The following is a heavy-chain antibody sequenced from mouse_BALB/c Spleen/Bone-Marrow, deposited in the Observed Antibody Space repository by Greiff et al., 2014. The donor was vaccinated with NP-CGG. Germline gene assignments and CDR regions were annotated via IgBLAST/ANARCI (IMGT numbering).Heavy chain of an antibody. CDR2: ISDGGSYT. CDR1: GFTFSDYY. D-gene: IGHD1-1*01. CDR3: ARGSSYFDY. Sequence: EVQVVESGGGSVKPGGSLKLSCAASGFTFSDYYMYWVRQTPEKRLEWVATISDGGSYTYYPDSVKGRFTISRDNAKNNLYLQMSSLKSEDTAMYYCARGSSYFDYWGQGTTLTVSS. V-gene: IGHV5-4*02. J-gene: IGHJ2*01.